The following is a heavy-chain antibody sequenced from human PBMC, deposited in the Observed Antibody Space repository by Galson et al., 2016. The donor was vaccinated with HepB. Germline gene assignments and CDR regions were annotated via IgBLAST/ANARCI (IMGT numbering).Heavy chain of an antibody. V-gene: IGHV3-11*01. CDR1: GFIFSDYY. CDR3: ARGRGYSHVPSGFYYALDV. CDR2: ISSSGSVI. D-gene: IGHD5-18*01. J-gene: IGHJ6*04. Sequence: SLRLSCAASGFIFSDYYINWIRQAPGKGLEWISYISSSGSVIYYADSFKGRFTVSRDNAKNSLFLQMTNLRAEDTAMYFCARGRGYSHVPSGFYYALDVRGKGTPVTVSS.